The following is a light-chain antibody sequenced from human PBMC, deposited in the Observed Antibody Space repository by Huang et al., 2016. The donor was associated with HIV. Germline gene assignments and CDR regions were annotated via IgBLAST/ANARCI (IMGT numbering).Light chain of an antibody. J-gene: IGKJ3*01. Sequence: DIVMTQSPDSLAVSLGERATINCKSSQSVLYSSKNKNYLAWYQHKPGQPPKLLIYWASTRESGVPDRFSGSGSGTDFTLTISSLQAEDVAVYYCQQYYSTPFTFGPGTKVDIK. V-gene: IGKV4-1*01. CDR2: WAS. CDR1: QSVLYSSKNKNY. CDR3: QQYYSTPFT.